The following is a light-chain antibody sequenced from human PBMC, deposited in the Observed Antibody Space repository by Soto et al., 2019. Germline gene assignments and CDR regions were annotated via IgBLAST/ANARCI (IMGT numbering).Light chain of an antibody. Sequence: ENVLTQSPATLSLSPGERATLSCRASQSVSNYVAWYQQKPGQAPRLLIYDASNRATGVPARFSGSGSGTYFTLTISSLEPEDFAVYYCQQRSNWLFGPGTKVDIK. CDR3: QQRSNWL. CDR2: DAS. J-gene: IGKJ3*01. V-gene: IGKV3-11*01. CDR1: QSVSNY.